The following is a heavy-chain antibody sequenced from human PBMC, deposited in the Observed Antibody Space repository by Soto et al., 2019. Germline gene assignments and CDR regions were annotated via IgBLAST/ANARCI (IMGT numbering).Heavy chain of an antibody. CDR3: ARETPLVAVTPEFDY. V-gene: IGHV3-11*01. D-gene: IGHD2-15*01. J-gene: IGHJ4*02. CDR2: ITKSGSTT. CDR1: GFTFSDYY. Sequence: LRLSCAASGFTFSDYYMSWIRQAPGKGLEWISSITKSGSTTYYADSVKGRFTISRDNAKKSLYLQMNSLTAEDTAVYFCARETPLVAVTPEFDYWGQGTLVTVSS.